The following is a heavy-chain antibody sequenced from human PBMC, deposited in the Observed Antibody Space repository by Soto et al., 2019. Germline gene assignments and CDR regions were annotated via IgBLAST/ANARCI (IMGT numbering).Heavy chain of an antibody. D-gene: IGHD6-19*01. V-gene: IGHV3-23*01. J-gene: IGHJ3*02. CDR3: AKPGATPRRNSSGWYRI. Sequence: CGSLRLSCAASGFTFSSYAMSWVRQAPGKGLEWVSAISGSGGSTYYADSVKGRFTISRDNSKNTLYLQMNSLRAEDTAVYYCAKPGATPRRNSSGWYRIWGHGTMVTV. CDR2: ISGSGGST. CDR1: GFTFSSYA.